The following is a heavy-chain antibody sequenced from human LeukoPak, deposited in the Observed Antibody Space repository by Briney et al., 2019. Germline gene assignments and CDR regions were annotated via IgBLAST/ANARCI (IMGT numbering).Heavy chain of an antibody. J-gene: IGHJ5*02. CDR1: GFAFSSYW. Sequence: GGSLRLSCVASGFAFSSYWMNWVRQVPGKGLVWVSGINGDGSIIRYADSVKGRFTISRDNSKNTLYLQMNSLRAEDTAVYYCARDSYGDNWFDPWGQGTLVTVSS. CDR2: INGDGSII. CDR3: ARDSYGDNWFDP. D-gene: IGHD3-10*01. V-gene: IGHV3-74*01.